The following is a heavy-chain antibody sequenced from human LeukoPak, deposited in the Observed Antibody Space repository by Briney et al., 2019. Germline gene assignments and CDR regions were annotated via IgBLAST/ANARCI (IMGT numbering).Heavy chain of an antibody. CDR2: IYYSGST. CDR1: GGSISSYY. CDR3: ARESVGSLFDP. Sequence: PSETLSLTCTVSGGSISSYYWSWIRQPPGKGLEWIGYIYYSGSTNYNPSLKSRVTISVDTSKNQFSLKLSSVAAADTAVYYCARESVGSLFDPWGQGTLVTVSS. V-gene: IGHV4-59*01. D-gene: IGHD4-23*01. J-gene: IGHJ5*02.